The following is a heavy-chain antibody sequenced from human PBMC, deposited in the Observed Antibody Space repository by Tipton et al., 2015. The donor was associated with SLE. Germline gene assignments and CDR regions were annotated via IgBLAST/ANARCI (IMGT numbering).Heavy chain of an antibody. D-gene: IGHD7-27*01. CDR1: GGSISSSSYY. J-gene: IGHJ4*02. Sequence: TLSLTCTVSGGSISSSSYYWGWIRQPPGKGLEWIGYIYYSGSTNYNPSLKSRVTISVDTSKNQFSLKLSSVTAADTAVYYCARGPLGYGFDYWGQGTLVTVSS. CDR3: ARGPLGYGFDY. V-gene: IGHV4-61*05. CDR2: IYYSGST.